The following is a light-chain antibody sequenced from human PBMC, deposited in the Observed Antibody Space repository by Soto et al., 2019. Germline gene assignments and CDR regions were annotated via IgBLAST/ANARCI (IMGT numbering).Light chain of an antibody. Sequence: KQPPGTLSLYTGERATLSCRASQSVTNSYLAWYQQKPGQAPRLLIFGASTRATGIPARFSGSGSGTEFTLTISSLQSEDFAVYYCQQYNNWPPITFGQGTRLEV. J-gene: IGKJ5*01. V-gene: IGKV3-15*01. CDR1: QSVTNSY. CDR2: GAS. CDR3: QQYNNWPPIT.